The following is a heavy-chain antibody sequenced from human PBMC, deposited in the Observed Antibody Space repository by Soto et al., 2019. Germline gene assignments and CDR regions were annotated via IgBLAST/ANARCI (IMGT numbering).Heavy chain of an antibody. D-gene: IGHD4-17*01. V-gene: IGHV4-39*07. CDR1: GGSISSSSYY. J-gene: IGHJ6*02. Sequence: SETLSLTCTVSGGSISSSSYYWGWIRQPPGKGLEWIGSIYYSGSTYYNPSLKSRVTISVDTSKNQFSLRAEDTAVYYCAKGSPLLRNGMDVWGQGTTVTVSS. CDR2: IYYSGST. CDR3: AKGSPLLRNGMDV.